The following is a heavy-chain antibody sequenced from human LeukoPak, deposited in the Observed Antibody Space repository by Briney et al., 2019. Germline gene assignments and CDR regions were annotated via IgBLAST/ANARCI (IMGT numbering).Heavy chain of an antibody. Sequence: ASVKVSCKASGYTFTSYGISWVRQAPGQGLEWMGWINPNSGGTKYAQKFRGRVTVTRDTSISTAYMELSRLRSDDTAVYYCSRVWGSGPRPFDAFDIWGQGTMVTVSS. D-gene: IGHD2-15*01. J-gene: IGHJ3*02. CDR3: SRVWGSGPRPFDAFDI. CDR2: INPNSGGT. V-gene: IGHV1-2*02. CDR1: GYTFTSYG.